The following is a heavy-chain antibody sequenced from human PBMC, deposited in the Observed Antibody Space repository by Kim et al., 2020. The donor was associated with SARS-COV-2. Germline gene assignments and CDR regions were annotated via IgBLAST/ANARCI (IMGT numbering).Heavy chain of an antibody. CDR3: AKDQQLVLVGYFQH. V-gene: IGHV3-23*01. J-gene: IGHJ1*01. D-gene: IGHD6-13*01. Sequence: DSVKGRFTISRDNSKNTLYLQMNSLRAEDTAVYYCAKDQQLVLVGYFQHWGQGTLVTVSS.